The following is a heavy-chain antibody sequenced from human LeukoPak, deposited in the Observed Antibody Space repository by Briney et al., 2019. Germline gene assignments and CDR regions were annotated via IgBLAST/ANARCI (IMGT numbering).Heavy chain of an antibody. D-gene: IGHD3-3*01. CDR2: IYSGGST. Sequence: PGGSLRLSCAASGFTVSSNYMRWVRQAPGKGLEWVSVIYSGGSTNYADSVKGRFTISRDNSENTLYLQMNSLRGEDTAVYYCARARGDFWSNYYYYYMDVWGKGTTVTVSS. J-gene: IGHJ6*03. CDR1: GFTVSSNY. V-gene: IGHV3-66*02. CDR3: ARARGDFWSNYYYYYMDV.